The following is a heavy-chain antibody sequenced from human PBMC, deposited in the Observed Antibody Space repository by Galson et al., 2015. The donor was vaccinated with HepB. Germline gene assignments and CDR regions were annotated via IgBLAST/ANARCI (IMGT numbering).Heavy chain of an antibody. CDR2: IKSKTDGGTT. CDR1: GFTFSNAW. V-gene: IGHV3-15*01. D-gene: IGHD6-6*01. CDR3: TTGVGGSSYYYYYYMDV. J-gene: IGHJ6*03. Sequence: SLRLSCAASGFTFSNAWMSWVRQAPGKGLEWVGRIKSKTDGGTTDYAAPVKGRFTISRDDSKNTLYLQMNSLKTEDTAVYYCTTGVGGSSYYYYYYMDVWGKGTTVTVSS.